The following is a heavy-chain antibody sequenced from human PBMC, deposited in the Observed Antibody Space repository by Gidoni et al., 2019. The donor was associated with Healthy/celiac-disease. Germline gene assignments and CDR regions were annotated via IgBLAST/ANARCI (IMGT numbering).Heavy chain of an antibody. CDR1: GFTFSSYS. J-gene: IGHJ3*02. CDR3: ARDRGGPTGAVDI. V-gene: IGHV3-48*02. CDR2: ISSGSSPI. Sequence: EVQLVESGGGLVQPGGSLRLSCAASGFTFSSYSMNWVRQAPGQGLEWVSYISSGSSPIYYADAVKGRFTISRDNAKNALYLQMTSLRDEDTAVYHCARDRGGPTGAVDIWGQGTMVTVSS.